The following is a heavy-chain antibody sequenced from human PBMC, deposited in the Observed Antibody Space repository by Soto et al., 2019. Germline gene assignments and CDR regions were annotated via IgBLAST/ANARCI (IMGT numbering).Heavy chain of an antibody. J-gene: IGHJ6*02. CDR3: ARGVSSSNWTTYYYYSTDV. D-gene: IGHD6-13*01. CDR1: GGTFSSYA. V-gene: IGHV1-69*01. Sequence: QVQLVQSVAEVKKPGSSVKVSCKASGGTFSSYAISWVRQVAGQGLERMGGVIPIFGTANYAQKFQGRFTINLDDSTRPAYMCLRSLRSEDPAVYYCARGVSSSNWTTYYYYSTDVRGQGTTVTVS. CDR2: VIPIFGTA.